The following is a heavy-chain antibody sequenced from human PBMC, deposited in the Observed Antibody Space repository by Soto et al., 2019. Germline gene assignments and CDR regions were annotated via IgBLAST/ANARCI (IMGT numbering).Heavy chain of an antibody. CDR1: GYTLTGYY. D-gene: IGHD2-2*01. J-gene: IGHJ6*02. CDR3: ARERYQVISDGMDV. V-gene: IGHV1-2*02. Sequence: QVQLVQSGADVKTPGAAVRVSCKASGYTLTGYYVHWVREAPGQGLEWMGWINPETGGTSYAQKFQGSVTLSRDTSINTAYLELSRLRFDDAAVYFCARERYQVISDGMDVWGQGTTVTVSS. CDR2: INPETGGT.